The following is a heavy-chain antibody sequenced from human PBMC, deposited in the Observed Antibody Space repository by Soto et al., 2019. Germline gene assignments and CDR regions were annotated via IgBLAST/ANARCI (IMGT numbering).Heavy chain of an antibody. D-gene: IGHD3-10*01. CDR2: ISSNGGST. CDR3: ARDKTMVRGVMFSRGGLSYGMDV. J-gene: IGHJ6*02. Sequence: GGSLRLSCAASGFTFSSYAMHWVRQAPGKGLEYVSAISSNGGSTYYADSVKGRFTISRDNAKNSLYLQMNSLRAEDTAVYYCARDKTMVRGVMFSRGGLSYGMDVWGQGTTVTVSS. CDR1: GFTFSSYA. V-gene: IGHV3-64*04.